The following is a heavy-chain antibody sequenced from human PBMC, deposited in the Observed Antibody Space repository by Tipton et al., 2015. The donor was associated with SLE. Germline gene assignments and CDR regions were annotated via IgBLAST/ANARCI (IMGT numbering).Heavy chain of an antibody. CDR2: ADPEDGET. V-gene: IGHV1-69-2*01. J-gene: IGHJ3*02. CDR3: TTSDEPAGMGSFDI. D-gene: IGHD2-2*01. CDR1: GYTFTDHY. Sequence: QLVQSGAEVKRPGATVKISCKVSGYTFTDHYIHWVQQAPGKGLEWMGRADPEDGETIYAARFQGRVTIIADMSTDTAYMHLTSLKSEDTAVYYCTTSDEPAGMGSFDIWGQGTMVTVSS.